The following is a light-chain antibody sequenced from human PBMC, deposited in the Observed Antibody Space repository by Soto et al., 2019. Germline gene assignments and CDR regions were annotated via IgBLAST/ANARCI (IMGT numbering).Light chain of an antibody. CDR3: ISYAGSSNFVV. Sequence: QSALTQPPSASGSPGQSVTISCTGTSSDVGSYNYVSWIRQRPGTAPKLMIYEVTKRPLVVPDRFSGSKSGNTASLTVSGLQAEDEADYFCISYAGSSNFVVFGGGTKLTVL. J-gene: IGLJ2*01. CDR2: EVT. V-gene: IGLV2-8*01. CDR1: SSDVGSYNY.